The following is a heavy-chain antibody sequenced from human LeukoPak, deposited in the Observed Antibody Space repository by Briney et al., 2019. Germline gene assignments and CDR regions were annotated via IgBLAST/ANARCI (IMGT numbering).Heavy chain of an antibody. CDR1: GYTFTSYG. J-gene: IGHJ6*03. V-gene: IGHV1-18*01. CDR2: ISAYNGNT. D-gene: IGHD3-3*01. Sequence: ASVKVSCKASGYTFTSYGISWVRQAPGQGLEWMGWISAYNGNTNYAQKLQGRVTMTTDTSTSTAYMELRSLRSDDTAVYYCAREGFTISPYYDMDVWGKGTTVTVSS. CDR3: AREGFTISPYYDMDV.